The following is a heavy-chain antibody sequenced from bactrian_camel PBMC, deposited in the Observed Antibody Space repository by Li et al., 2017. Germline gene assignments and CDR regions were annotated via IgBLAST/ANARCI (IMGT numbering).Heavy chain of an antibody. Sequence: HVQLVESGGGSVQAGGSLKISCVISGYNGNPHYMGWYREAPGQAREGIASIDSDGSTTYIDSVKDRFTISRDNTKNTLYLQMNSLSPEDTAKYYCSAVDFDESPPGGACTAQEAVFFGRWGQGTQVTVS. CDR2: IDSDGST. J-gene: IGHJ6*01. CDR1: GYNGNPHY. V-gene: IGHV3S53*01. CDR3: SAVDFDESPPGGACTAQEAVFFGR. D-gene: IGHD6*01.